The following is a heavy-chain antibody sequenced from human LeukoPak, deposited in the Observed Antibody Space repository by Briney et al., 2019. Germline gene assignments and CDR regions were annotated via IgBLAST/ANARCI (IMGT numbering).Heavy chain of an antibody. J-gene: IGHJ6*03. CDR1: GYTFSSYY. CDR2: ISPSGSST. CDR3: ARVRETTVTTNYYYYYMDV. Sequence: ASVKVSCKASGYTFSSYYMHWVRQAPGQGLEWMGIISPSGSSTSHAQKFQGRVTMTRDTSTATVSMEVSSLRSDDTAVYYCARVRETTVTTNYYYYYMDVWGKGTTVTVSS. D-gene: IGHD4-17*01. V-gene: IGHV1-46*01.